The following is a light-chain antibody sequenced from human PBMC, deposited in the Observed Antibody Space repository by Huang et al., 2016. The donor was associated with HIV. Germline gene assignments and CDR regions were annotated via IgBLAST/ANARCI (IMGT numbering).Light chain of an antibody. CDR3: QQSYSTLPLI. CDR2: AAS. CDR1: QSLNSY. J-gene: IGKJ4*01. Sequence: DIQMTQSPSSLSASVGDRVTITCRESQSLNSYLNWYQQKPGKAPKLLIYAASSLQSGVPSRFSGSGSGTDFTLTISSLQPEDFATYYCQQSYSTLPLIFGGGTKVEIK. V-gene: IGKV1-39*01.